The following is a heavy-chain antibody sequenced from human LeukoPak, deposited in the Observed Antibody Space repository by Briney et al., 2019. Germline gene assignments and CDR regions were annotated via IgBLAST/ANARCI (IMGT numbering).Heavy chain of an antibody. CDR2: IKSKTDGGTT. CDR1: GFTFSNAW. CDR3: TTDFDPNWDDDY. J-gene: IGHJ4*02. D-gene: IGHD1-1*01. Sequence: GSLRLSCAASGFTFSNAWMSWVRQAPGKGLEWVGRIKSKTDGGTTDYAAPVKGRFTISRDDSKNTLYLQMNSLKTEDTAVYYCTTDFDPNWDDDYWGQGTLVTVSS. V-gene: IGHV3-15*01.